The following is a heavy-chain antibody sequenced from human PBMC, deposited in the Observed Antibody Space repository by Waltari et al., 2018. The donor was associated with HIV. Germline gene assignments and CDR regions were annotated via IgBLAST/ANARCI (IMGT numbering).Heavy chain of an antibody. D-gene: IGHD6-13*01. CDR1: GGSFSGYY. J-gene: IGHJ4*02. CDR2: INHSGST. Sequence: QVQLQQWGAGLLKPSETLSLTCADYGGSFSGYYWSWIRQPPGKGLEWIGEINHSGSTNYNPSLKSRVTISVDTSKNQFSLKLSSVTAADTAVYYCIRGSSWVPFDYWGQGTLVTVSS. CDR3: IRGSSWVPFDY. V-gene: IGHV4-34*01.